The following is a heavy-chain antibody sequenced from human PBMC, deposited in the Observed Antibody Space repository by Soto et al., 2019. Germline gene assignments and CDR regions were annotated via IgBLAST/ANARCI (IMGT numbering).Heavy chain of an antibody. CDR3: ARVPSPFDYYYAMDV. V-gene: IGHV4-30-4*01. J-gene: IGHJ6*02. CDR2: IFSSGTT. CDR1: GDSITSGNKY. Sequence: SETLSLTCTVSGDSITSGNKYWSWIRQPPGKGLEWIGYIFSSGTTYYNPSLKSRLSMSLDTAQNQFSLKVNSVTDADTAVYYCARVPSPFDYYYAMDVWGQGTTVTVSS. D-gene: IGHD3-16*01.